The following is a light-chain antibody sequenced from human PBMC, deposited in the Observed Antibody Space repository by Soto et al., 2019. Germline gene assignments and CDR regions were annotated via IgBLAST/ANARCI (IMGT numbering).Light chain of an antibody. V-gene: IGKV3-20*01. CDR1: QTVKSSY. Sequence: EIVLTQSPGVLSLSLGERATLSCMASQTVKSSYLAWYQQKPGQAPRLLIYDASTRAAGIPDRFSASGSGTDFTLIISRLEPEDFAVYSCQPYASSPQTVGPGTKVDIK. CDR3: QPYASSPQT. CDR2: DAS. J-gene: IGKJ3*01.